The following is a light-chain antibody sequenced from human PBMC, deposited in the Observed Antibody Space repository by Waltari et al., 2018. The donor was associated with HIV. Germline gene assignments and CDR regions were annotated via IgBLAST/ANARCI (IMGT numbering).Light chain of an antibody. CDR3: MLFFRSSYL. J-gene: IGLJ2*01. V-gene: IGLV7-43*01. CDR1: TGPVNIGHY. Sequence: QAVVTQEPSVTVSPGGTVPLNCPYATGPVNIGHYSNWFQQRPGQAPRQLFYSSTRRHSLTPERFSASLVDDRAALILSTVWPEDEAVYYCMLFFRSSYLFGGGTKVTVL. CDR2: SST.